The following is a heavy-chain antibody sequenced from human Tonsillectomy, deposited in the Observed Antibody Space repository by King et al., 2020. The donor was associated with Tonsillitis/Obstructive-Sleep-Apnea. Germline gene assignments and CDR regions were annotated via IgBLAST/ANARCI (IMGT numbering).Heavy chain of an antibody. CDR1: VFTFSDYY. V-gene: IGHV3-11*01. Sequence: VQLVESGGGLVKPGGSLRLSCAASVFTFSDYYMTWIRQAPGKGLEWGSYISSSGSTIYYADSVQGRFTISRDNAKNSLFLQMNSLRAEDTAVYYCASGYGSYSSYPPDYWGQGTLVTVSS. J-gene: IGHJ4*02. CDR2: ISSSGSTI. CDR3: ASGYGSYSSYPPDY. D-gene: IGHD5-18*01.